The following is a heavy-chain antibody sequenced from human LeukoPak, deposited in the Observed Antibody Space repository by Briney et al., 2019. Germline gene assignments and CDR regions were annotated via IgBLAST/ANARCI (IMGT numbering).Heavy chain of an antibody. CDR2: IYYSGST. Sequence: SETLSLTCAVYGGSFSTYYWGWIRQPPGKGLEWIGSIYYSGSTYYNPSLKSRVTISVDTSKNQFSLKLSSVTAADTAVYYCATLSRSIAAAGYWGQGTLVTVSS. CDR1: GGSFSTYY. D-gene: IGHD6-13*01. J-gene: IGHJ4*02. CDR3: ATLSRSIAAAGY. V-gene: IGHV4-39*01.